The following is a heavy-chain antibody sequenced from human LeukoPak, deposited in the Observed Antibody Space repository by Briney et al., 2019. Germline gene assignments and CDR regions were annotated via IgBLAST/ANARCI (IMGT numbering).Heavy chain of an antibody. V-gene: IGHV1-46*01. Sequence: ASVKVSCKASGYTFTSYYMHWVRQAPGQGLEWMGIINPSGGSTSYAQKFQGRVTMTRDTSTSTVYMELSSLRSEDTAVYYCARRTTYFGWRPSESPSCFDYWGQGTLVTVSS. CDR1: GYTFTSYY. J-gene: IGHJ4*02. D-gene: IGHD3-9*01. CDR3: ARRTTYFGWRPSESPSCFDY. CDR2: INPSGGST.